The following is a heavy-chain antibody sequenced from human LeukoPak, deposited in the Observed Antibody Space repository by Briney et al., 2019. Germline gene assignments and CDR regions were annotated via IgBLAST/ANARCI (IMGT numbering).Heavy chain of an antibody. CDR3: ARGGYSSSCLDY. V-gene: IGHV3-48*04. Sequence: GGSLRLSCVASGFTFSSAWMYWVRQAPGKGLEWVSYIDSMSGSIYYADSVKGRFTISRDNAKNSLYLQMNSLRAEDTAVYYCARGGYSSSCLDYWGQGTLVTVSS. J-gene: IGHJ4*02. D-gene: IGHD6-13*01. CDR1: GFTFSSAW. CDR2: IDSMSGSI.